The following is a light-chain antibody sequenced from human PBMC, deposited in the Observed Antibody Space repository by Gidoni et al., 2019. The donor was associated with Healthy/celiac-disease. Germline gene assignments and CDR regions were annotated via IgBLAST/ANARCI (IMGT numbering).Light chain of an antibody. Sequence: SSELTQAPAVSVALVQTVRITCQGDSLRSYYASWYQQKPGQAPVLVIYGKNNRPSGIPDRFSGSSSGNTDYLTITGAQAEDEADYYCNSRDSSGNVVFGGGTKLTVL. CDR3: NSRDSSGNVV. CDR1: SLRSYY. J-gene: IGLJ2*01. V-gene: IGLV3-19*01. CDR2: GKN.